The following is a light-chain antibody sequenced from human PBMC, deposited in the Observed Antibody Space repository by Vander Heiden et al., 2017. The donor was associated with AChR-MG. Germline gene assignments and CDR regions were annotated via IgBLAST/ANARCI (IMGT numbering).Light chain of an antibody. CDR3: SSYTTSSTDVV. CDR2: DVS. Sequence: QSALTQPASVSGSPGQSITISCTGTSSYVGAYKHVSWYQQHPGKAPKLMIYDVSNRPSGVSNRCSGSKSDNTASLTISGLQAEDEADYYCSSYTTSSTDVVFGGGTKLTVL. J-gene: IGLJ2*01. V-gene: IGLV2-14*03. CDR1: SSYVGAYKH.